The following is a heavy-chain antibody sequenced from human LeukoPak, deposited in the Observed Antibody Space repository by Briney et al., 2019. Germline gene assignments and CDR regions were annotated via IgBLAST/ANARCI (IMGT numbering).Heavy chain of an antibody. J-gene: IGHJ4*02. CDR3: ARDDYSAFDY. V-gene: IGHV3-30-3*01. D-gene: IGHD5-12*01. CDR2: ISYDGSNK. Sequence: PGGSLRLSCAASGFTFSSYAMHWVRQAPGKGLEWVAVISYDGSNKYYADSVKSRFTISRDNSKNTLYLQMNSLRAEDTAVYYCARDDYSAFDYWGQGTLVTVSS. CDR1: GFTFSSYA.